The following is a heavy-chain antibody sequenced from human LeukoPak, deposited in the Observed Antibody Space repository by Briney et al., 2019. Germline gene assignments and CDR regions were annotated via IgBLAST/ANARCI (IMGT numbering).Heavy chain of an antibody. CDR3: ARDLGSSWYQPNYNWFDP. CDR2: INPNSGGT. Sequence: ASVKVSCKASGYTFTGYYMHWVRQAPGQGLEWMGWINPNSGGTNYAQKFQGRVTMTRDTSISTAYMELSRLRSDDTAVYYCARDLGSSWYQPNYNWFDPWGQGTLVTVSS. V-gene: IGHV1-2*02. CDR1: GYTFTGYY. D-gene: IGHD6-13*01. J-gene: IGHJ5*02.